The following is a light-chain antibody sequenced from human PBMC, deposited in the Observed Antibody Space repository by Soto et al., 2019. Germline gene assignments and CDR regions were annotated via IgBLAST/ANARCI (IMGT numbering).Light chain of an antibody. CDR1: QSVSSY. J-gene: IGKJ1*01. Sequence: EIVLTQSPSTLSGSLGERVTLSCRASQSVSSYLAWYQQKPGQAPRLLIYDASNWASGIPARFSGSGSGTDFTLTISSLQPEDFAVYYCQHRSNWPRTFGQGTKVDIK. CDR2: DAS. CDR3: QHRSNWPRT. V-gene: IGKV3-11*01.